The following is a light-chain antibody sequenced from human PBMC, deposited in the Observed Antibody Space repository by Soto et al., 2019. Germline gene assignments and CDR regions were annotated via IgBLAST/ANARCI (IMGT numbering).Light chain of an antibody. Sequence: DIQMTQSPSTLSASVGDRVTITCRASQSISSWLAWYQQKPGKAPKLLIYKASSLESGVPSRFSGRGSGTEFTLTISSLQADDFATYCCQHYNNARCTFGQGTKLEIK. CDR1: QSISSW. J-gene: IGKJ2*02. CDR3: QHYNNARCT. V-gene: IGKV1-5*03. CDR2: KAS.